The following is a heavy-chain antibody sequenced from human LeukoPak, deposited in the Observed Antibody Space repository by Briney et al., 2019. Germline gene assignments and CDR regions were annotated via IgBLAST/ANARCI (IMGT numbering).Heavy chain of an antibody. V-gene: IGHV4-30-4*08. CDR1: GGSISSGDYY. CDR2: IYYSGST. Sequence: PSETLSLXCTVSGGSISSGDYYWSWIRQPPGKGLEWIGYIYYSGSTYYNPSLKSRVTISVDTSKNQFSLKLSSVTAADTAVYYCARENIISFGPYYFDYWGQGTLVTVSS. D-gene: IGHD1/OR15-1a*01. CDR3: ARENIISFGPYYFDY. J-gene: IGHJ4*02.